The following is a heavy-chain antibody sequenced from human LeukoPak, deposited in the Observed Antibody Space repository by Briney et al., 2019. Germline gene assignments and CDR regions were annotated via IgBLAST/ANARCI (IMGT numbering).Heavy chain of an antibody. CDR2: IIPIFGTA. Sequence: GASVKVSCKASGGTFSSYAISWVRQAPGQGLEWMGGIIPIFGTANYAQKFQGRVTITADESTSTAYMELSSLRSEDTAVYYCARGQSDYDSSGYRPYYYYGMNVWGQGTTVTVSS. CDR1: GGTFSSYA. V-gene: IGHV1-69*13. CDR3: ARGQSDYDSSGYRPYYYYGMNV. D-gene: IGHD3-22*01. J-gene: IGHJ6*02.